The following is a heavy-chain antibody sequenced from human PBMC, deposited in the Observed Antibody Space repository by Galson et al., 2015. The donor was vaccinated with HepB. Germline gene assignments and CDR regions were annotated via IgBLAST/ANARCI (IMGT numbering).Heavy chain of an antibody. CDR1: GFTFSSYA. D-gene: IGHD6-13*01. V-gene: IGHV3-23*01. J-gene: IGHJ4*02. CDR3: AKVPHNIAAAGYYFDY. CDR2: ISGSGDST. Sequence: SLRLSCAASGFTFSSYAMSWVRQAPGKGLEWVSVISGSGDSTYYADSVKGRFTISRDNSKNTLYLQMNSLRAEDTAVYYCAKVPHNIAAAGYYFDYWGQGTLVTVSS.